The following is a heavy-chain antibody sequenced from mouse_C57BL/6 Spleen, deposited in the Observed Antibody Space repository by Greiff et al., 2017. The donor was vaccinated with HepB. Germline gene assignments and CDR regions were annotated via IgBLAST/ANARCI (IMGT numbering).Heavy chain of an antibody. V-gene: IGHV5-16*01. Sequence: EVMLVESEGGLVQPGSSMKLSCTASGFTFSDYYMAWVRQVPEKGLEWVANINYDGSSTYYLDSLKSRFIISRDNAKNILYLQMSSLKSEDTATYYCAREGQLGQDAMDYWGQGTSVTVSS. J-gene: IGHJ4*01. CDR2: INYDGSST. CDR1: GFTFSDYY. D-gene: IGHD4-1*02. CDR3: AREGQLGQDAMDY.